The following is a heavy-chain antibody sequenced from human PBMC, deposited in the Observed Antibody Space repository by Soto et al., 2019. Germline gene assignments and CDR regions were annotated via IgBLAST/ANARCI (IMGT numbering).Heavy chain of an antibody. CDR3: ARNPGESGDYARGYFDN. D-gene: IGHD4-17*01. V-gene: IGHV4-31*03. CDR2: IHYSGTT. J-gene: IGHJ4*02. CDR1: GGSVLSGGYY. Sequence: QVQLQESGPGLVKPAQTLSLTCNVSGGSVLSGGYYWSWIRQRPGKGLQWIGSIHYSGTTYYDPSLKSRLTLSVATSTNHFSLKLTALTAADTAVYYCARNPGESGDYARGYFDNWGQGVPVTVSS.